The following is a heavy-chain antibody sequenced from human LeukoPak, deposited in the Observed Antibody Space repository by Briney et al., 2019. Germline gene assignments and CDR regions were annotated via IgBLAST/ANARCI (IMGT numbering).Heavy chain of an antibody. CDR1: GYTFTSYG. J-gene: IGHJ5*02. CDR3: ARSQGNHHFLFVAGGLGNWFDP. Sequence: ASVKVSCKASGYTFTSYGISWVRQAPGQGLEWMGWINAYNGKTNYAQKLQGRVTMTTDTSTSTAYMELRSLRSDDTAVYYCARSQGNHHFLFVAGGLGNWFDPWGQGTLVTVSS. CDR2: INAYNGKT. V-gene: IGHV1-18*01. D-gene: IGHD3-10*01.